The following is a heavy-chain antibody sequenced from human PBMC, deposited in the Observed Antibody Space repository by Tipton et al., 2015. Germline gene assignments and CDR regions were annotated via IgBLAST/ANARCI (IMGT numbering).Heavy chain of an antibody. Sequence: TLSLTCNISGGAMGSYGSWTWVRQPPGKGLEWIGTIYYSGSTYCNPSLKSRVTISVDSSKNQFSLKLTSVTAADTAVYYCARHYQERVWVLELTYYYYGLDVWGQGTLVTVSS. D-gene: IGHD1-7*01. CDR3: ARHYQERVWVLELTYYYYGLDV. CDR2: IYYSGST. CDR1: GGAMGSYGS. J-gene: IGHJ6*02. V-gene: IGHV4-39*01.